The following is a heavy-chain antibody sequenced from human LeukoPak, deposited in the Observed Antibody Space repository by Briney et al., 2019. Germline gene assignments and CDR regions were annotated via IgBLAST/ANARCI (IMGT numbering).Heavy chain of an antibody. CDR2: IRYDGSNK. CDR1: GFTFSSYG. CDR3: ARITTYDSSGHGRYYFDY. V-gene: IGHV3-30*02. D-gene: IGHD3-22*01. Sequence: GGSLRLSCAASGFTFSSYGMHWVRQAPGKGLEWVAFIRYDGSNKYYADSVKGRFTISRDNSKNTLYLQMNSLRAEDTAVYYCARITTYDSSGHGRYYFDYWGQGTLVTVSS. J-gene: IGHJ4*02.